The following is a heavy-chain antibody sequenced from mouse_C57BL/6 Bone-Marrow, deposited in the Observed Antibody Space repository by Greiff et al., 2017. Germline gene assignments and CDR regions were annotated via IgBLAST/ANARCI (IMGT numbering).Heavy chain of an antibody. J-gene: IGHJ4*01. V-gene: IGHV10-1*01. CDR2: IRSKSNNYAT. D-gene: IGHD1-2*01. Sequence: DVQLVESGGGLVQPKGSLKLSCAASGFSFNTYAMNWVRQAPGKGLEWVARIRSKSNNYATYYADSVKDRFTISRDDSESMLYLQMNNLKTEDTAMYYCVRIGTTAYAMDYWGQGTSVTVSS. CDR3: VRIGTTAYAMDY. CDR1: GFSFNTYA.